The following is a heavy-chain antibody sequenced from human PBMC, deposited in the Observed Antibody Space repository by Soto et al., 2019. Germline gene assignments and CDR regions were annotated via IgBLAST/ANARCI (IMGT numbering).Heavy chain of an antibody. J-gene: IGHJ4*02. Sequence: ESGPALVKPTQTLTLTCSFSGFSLTTTGVGVGWIRQPPGKALEWLALIYWDDDERYNPSLKNRLTITKDTSKNLVVLTMTNVDPVDTATYYCALGIAARPFDSWGQGTLVTVSS. D-gene: IGHD6-6*01. V-gene: IGHV2-5*02. CDR1: GFSLTTTGVG. CDR3: ALGIAARPFDS. CDR2: IYWDDDE.